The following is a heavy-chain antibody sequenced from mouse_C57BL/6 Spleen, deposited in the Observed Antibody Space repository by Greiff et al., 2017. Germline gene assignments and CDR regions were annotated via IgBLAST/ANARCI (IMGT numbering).Heavy chain of an antibody. CDR3: ARYRDPYYFDY. CDR2: ITPNNGGT. V-gene: IGHV1-18*01. CDR1: GYTFTDYN. J-gene: IGHJ2*01. Sequence: DVQLQESGPELVKPGASVKIPCKASGYTFTDYNMDWVKQSHGKSLEWIGGITPNNGGTIYNQKFKGKATLTVDKSSSTAYMELRSQTSEDTSVYYCARYRDPYYFDYRGQVTTLTVSS.